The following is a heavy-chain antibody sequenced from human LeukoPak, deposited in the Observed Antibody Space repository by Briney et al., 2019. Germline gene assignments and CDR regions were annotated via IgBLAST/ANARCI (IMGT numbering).Heavy chain of an antibody. Sequence: PGRSLRLSCVGSGFSLEVYAMHWVRQVPGKGLEWVSSISWDSGNQAYTDSVKGRFTISRDNGKNSLYLQMNSPRPEDTAFYYCVKDMGFDLLKDAFHVWGQGTLVTVSS. V-gene: IGHV3-9*01. J-gene: IGHJ3*01. D-gene: IGHD3-9*01. CDR1: GFSLEVYA. CDR2: ISWDSGNQ. CDR3: VKDMGFDLLKDAFHV.